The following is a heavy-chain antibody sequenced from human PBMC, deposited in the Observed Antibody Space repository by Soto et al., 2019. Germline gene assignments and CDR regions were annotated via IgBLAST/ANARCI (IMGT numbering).Heavy chain of an antibody. Sequence: QVQLVQSGAEEKKPGASVKVSCKASGYTFTSYAMHWVRQAPGQRLEWMGWINAGNGNTKYSQKFQGRVTITRDTSASTAYMELRSLRSDDTAVYYCARDYIYSGSYYGAFDIWGQGTMVTVSS. D-gene: IGHD1-26*01. CDR3: ARDYIYSGSYYGAFDI. J-gene: IGHJ3*02. CDR2: INAGNGNT. CDR1: GYTFTSYA. V-gene: IGHV1-3*05.